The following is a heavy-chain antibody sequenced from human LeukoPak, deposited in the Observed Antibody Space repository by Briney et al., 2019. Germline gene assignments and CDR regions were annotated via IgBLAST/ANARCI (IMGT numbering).Heavy chain of an antibody. D-gene: IGHD3-10*01. J-gene: IGHJ4*02. CDR1: GFTFSSYW. CDR3: ARDPLVMVRGVIKENYFDY. Sequence: GGSLRLSCAASGFTFSSYWMSWVRQAPGKGLEWVANIKQDGSEKYYVDSVKGRFTISRDNAKNSLYLQMNSLRAEDTAVYYCARDPLVMVRGVIKENYFDYWSQGTLVTVSS. CDR2: IKQDGSEK. V-gene: IGHV3-7*01.